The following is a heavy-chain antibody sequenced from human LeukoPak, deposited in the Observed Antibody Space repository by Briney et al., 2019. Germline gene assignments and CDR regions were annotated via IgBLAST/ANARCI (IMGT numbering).Heavy chain of an antibody. J-gene: IGHJ5*02. Sequence: AGGSLRLSCAASGFTFSTYWMHWVRQAPGKGLVWVSRINSNGSSTKYADSVKGRFTISRDNAKNTLYLQMNSLRAEDTAVYYCARGNYDTSGYPGYNWFDPWGQGTLVTVSS. D-gene: IGHD3-22*01. CDR3: ARGNYDTSGYPGYNWFDP. CDR2: INSNGSST. V-gene: IGHV3-74*03. CDR1: GFTFSTYW.